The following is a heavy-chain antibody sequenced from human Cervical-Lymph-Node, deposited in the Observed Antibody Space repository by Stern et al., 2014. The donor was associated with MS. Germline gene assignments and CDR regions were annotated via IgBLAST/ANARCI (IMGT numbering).Heavy chain of an antibody. Sequence: VQLVESGGGLVPPGGSLRLSCATSGFTFSAHWMSWIRQAPGRRPEWVANVKQGGNTKSYVAFEKARFTITRDDAKDSVELQMNSLRVEDTAIYYCARGPGYGDRTDYFDQWGQGTMVTVSS. CDR3: ARGPGYGDRTDYFDQ. CDR2: VKQGGNTK. J-gene: IGHJ4*02. V-gene: IGHV3-7*03. D-gene: IGHD4-17*01. CDR1: GFTFSAHW.